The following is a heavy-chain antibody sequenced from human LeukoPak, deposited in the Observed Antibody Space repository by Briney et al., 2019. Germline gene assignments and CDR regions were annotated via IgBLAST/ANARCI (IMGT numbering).Heavy chain of an antibody. CDR1: GYSISSGYY. J-gene: IGHJ3*02. D-gene: IGHD1-26*01. Sequence: SETLPLTCAVAGYSISSGYYWCWIRQPPGKGLEWIGSIYHSGSTYYNPSLKSRVTISVDTSKNQFSLKLSSVTAADTAVYYCARDRTGSYSGHDASDIWAQGTMVTVSS. CDR2: IYHSGST. V-gene: IGHV4-38-2*02. CDR3: ARDRTGSYSGHDASDI.